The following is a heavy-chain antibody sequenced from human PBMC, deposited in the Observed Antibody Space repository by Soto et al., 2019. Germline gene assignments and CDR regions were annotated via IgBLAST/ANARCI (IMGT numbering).Heavy chain of an antibody. Sequence: GGSLRLPCAASGFPFSSYSMNWVRQAPGRGLEWVSSISSSSSYIYYADSVKGRFTISRDNAKNSLYLQMNSLRAEDTAVYYCARVPRYFDWSLPVDYWGQGTLVTVS. CDR2: ISSSSSYI. J-gene: IGHJ4*02. CDR3: ARVPRYFDWSLPVDY. D-gene: IGHD3-9*01. CDR1: GFPFSSYS. V-gene: IGHV3-21*01.